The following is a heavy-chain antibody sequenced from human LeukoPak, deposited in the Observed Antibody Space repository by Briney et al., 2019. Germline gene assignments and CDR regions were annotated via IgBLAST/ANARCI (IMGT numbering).Heavy chain of an antibody. Sequence: GGSLRLSCAASGFTFSSYGMHWVRQAPGKGLEWVAVISYDGSNKYYADSVKGRFTISRDNSKNTLYLQMNSLRAEDTAVYYCAKEARFGEFILYYFDYWGQGTLVTVSS. J-gene: IGHJ4*02. V-gene: IGHV3-30*18. CDR3: AKEARFGEFILYYFDY. D-gene: IGHD3-10*01. CDR2: ISYDGSNK. CDR1: GFTFSSYG.